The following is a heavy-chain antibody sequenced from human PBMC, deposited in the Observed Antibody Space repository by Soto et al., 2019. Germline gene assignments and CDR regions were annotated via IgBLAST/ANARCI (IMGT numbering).Heavy chain of an antibody. Sequence: QVQLVQSGAEVRKPGASVKVSCKASGYTFTSYYMHWVRQAPGQGLEWMGIINPSDGSTSYAQKFQGRVNMPRDTSTSTVYMELSSLRSEDTAVFYCARGDYGSGSYGYYGMDVWGQGTTVTVSS. D-gene: IGHD3-10*01. CDR3: ARGDYGSGSYGYYGMDV. V-gene: IGHV1-46*01. CDR2: INPSDGST. J-gene: IGHJ6*02. CDR1: GYTFTSYY.